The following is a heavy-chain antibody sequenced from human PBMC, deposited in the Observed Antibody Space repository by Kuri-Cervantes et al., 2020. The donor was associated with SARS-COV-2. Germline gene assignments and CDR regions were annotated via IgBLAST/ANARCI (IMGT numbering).Heavy chain of an antibody. CDR1: GYTFTSYA. D-gene: IGHD2-15*01. Sequence: ASVKVSCKASGYTFTSYAMHWVRQAPGQRLEWMGWINAGNGNTKYSQKFQGRVTITRDTSASTAYMELSSLRSEDTAVYYCARMGIRGGGSLGYWGQGTLVTVSS. CDR2: INAGNGNT. CDR3: ARMGIRGGGSLGY. V-gene: IGHV1-3*01. J-gene: IGHJ4*02.